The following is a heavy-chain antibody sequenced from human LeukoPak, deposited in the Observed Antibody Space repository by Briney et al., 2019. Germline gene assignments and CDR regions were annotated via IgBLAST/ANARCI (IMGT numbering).Heavy chain of an antibody. CDR3: AREGLLAARSGVIYYYYYMDV. CDR2: IYYSGST. Sequence: PSETLSLTCTVSGGSISSGGYYWSWIRQHPGKGLEWIGYIYYSGSTYYNPSLKSRVTISVDTSKNQFSLKLSSVTAADTAVYYCAREGLLAARSGVIYYYYYMDVWGKGTTVTVSS. J-gene: IGHJ6*03. D-gene: IGHD6-6*01. V-gene: IGHV4-31*03. CDR1: GGSISSGGYY.